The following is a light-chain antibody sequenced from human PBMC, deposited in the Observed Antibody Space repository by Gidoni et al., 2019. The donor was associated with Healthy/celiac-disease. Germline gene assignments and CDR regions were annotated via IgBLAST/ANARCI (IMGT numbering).Light chain of an antibody. CDR3: QQRSNWPFLT. Sequence: DIVLTPSPATLSLSPGERATLSCRASQSVSSYLALYQQKPGQAPRLLIYDASNGATGSPARFSGSGSGTDFTLTISSLEPEDFAVYYCQQRSNWPFLTFGGGTKVEIK. CDR1: QSVSSY. V-gene: IGKV3-11*01. J-gene: IGKJ4*01. CDR2: DAS.